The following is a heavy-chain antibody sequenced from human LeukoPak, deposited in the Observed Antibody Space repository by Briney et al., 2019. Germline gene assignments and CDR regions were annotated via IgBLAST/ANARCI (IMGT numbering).Heavy chain of an antibody. Sequence: GGSLRLSCAASGFTFSSYAMHWVRQAPGKGLEWVAVISYDGSNKYYADSVKGRFTISRDNSKNTLYLQMNSLRAEDTAVYYCANFGFGDEGFDYWGQGTLVTVSS. CDR3: ANFGFGDEGFDY. CDR2: ISYDGSNK. D-gene: IGHD3-10*01. J-gene: IGHJ4*02. V-gene: IGHV3-30*04. CDR1: GFTFSSYA.